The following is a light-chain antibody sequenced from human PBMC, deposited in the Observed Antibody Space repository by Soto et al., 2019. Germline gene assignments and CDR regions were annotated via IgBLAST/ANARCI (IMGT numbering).Light chain of an antibody. CDR2: DAS. V-gene: IGKV3-20*01. Sequence: EFVLTQSPGTLSSSPGERATLSCTASQTVRNNYLAWYQQKPGQAPRLLIYDASSRATGIPDRFSGGGSGTDFTLTISRLEPEDFAVYYCQQFSSYPLTFGGGTKVDIK. J-gene: IGKJ4*01. CDR3: QQFSSYPLT. CDR1: QTVRNNY.